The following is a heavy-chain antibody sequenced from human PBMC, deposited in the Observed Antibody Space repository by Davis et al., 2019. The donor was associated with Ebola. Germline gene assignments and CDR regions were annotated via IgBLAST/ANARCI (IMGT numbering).Heavy chain of an antibody. V-gene: IGHV3-23*01. CDR3: ARDMWNYGGEDYYYGMDV. CDR1: GFTFNTYA. J-gene: IGHJ6*02. D-gene: IGHD1-7*01. Sequence: GESLKISCAASGFTFNTYAMSWVRQPPGKGLEWISSISSSGTVTYYADPVKGRFTISRDNAENTVYLEMKSLRVEDTALYYCARDMWNYGGEDYYYGMDVWGQGTTVTVSS. CDR2: ISSSGTVT.